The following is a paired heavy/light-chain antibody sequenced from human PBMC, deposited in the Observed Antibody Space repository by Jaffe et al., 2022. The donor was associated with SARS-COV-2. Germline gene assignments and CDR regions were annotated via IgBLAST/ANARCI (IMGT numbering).Heavy chain of an antibody. CDR3: AKAIVGVTKVVRYYYGMDV. CDR1: GFTFSTYG. V-gene: IGHV3-30*18. CDR2: ISYDGSSC. D-gene: IGHD1-26*01. Sequence: QVQLVESGGGVVQPGRSLRLSCAASGFTFSTYGMHWVRQAPGKGLEWVAVISYDGSSCYYADSVKGRFTISRDKSKNTLYLQMNSLRPEDTAVYYCAKAIVGVTKVVRYYYGMDVWGQGTTVTVSS. J-gene: IGHJ6*02.
Light chain of an antibody. CDR3: GTWDSSLSVVI. V-gene: IGLV1-51*02. J-gene: IGLJ2*01. Sequence: QSVLTQPPSVSAAPGQKVTISCSGSNSNIGNNYVSWYQQLPGTAPKLLIFENNKRPSGIPDRFSGSKSGTSATLGITGLQTGDEADYYCGTWDSSLSVVIFGGGTKLAVL. CDR1: NSNIGNNY. CDR2: ENN.